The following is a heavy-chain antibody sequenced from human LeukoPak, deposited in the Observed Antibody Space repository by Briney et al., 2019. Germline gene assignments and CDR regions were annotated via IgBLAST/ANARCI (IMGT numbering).Heavy chain of an antibody. CDR1: GGSISGYY. D-gene: IGHD3-22*01. J-gene: IGHJ4*02. CDR3: ARENFDTSGYTH. Sequence: SETLSLTCTVPGGSISGYYWSWIRQPAGKGLEWIGRIYSSGSTNYNPSLKSRVTMSVDTSKNQFSLKLSSVTAADTAVYYCARENFDTSGYTHWGQGTLVTVSS. CDR2: IYSSGST. V-gene: IGHV4-4*07.